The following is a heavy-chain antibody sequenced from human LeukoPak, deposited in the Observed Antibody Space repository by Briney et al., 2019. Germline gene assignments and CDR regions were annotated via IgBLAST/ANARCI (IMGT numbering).Heavy chain of an antibody. Sequence: PGGSLRLSCAASGFSFSDYYMNWIRQAPGKGLEWVSYISSSSSYTNYADSVKGRFTISRDNAKNSLYLQMNSLRAEDTAVYYCARGANYYDLYGMDVWGQGTTATVSS. V-gene: IGHV3-11*05. J-gene: IGHJ6*02. CDR3: ARGANYYDLYGMDV. CDR2: ISSSSSYT. CDR1: GFSFSDYY.